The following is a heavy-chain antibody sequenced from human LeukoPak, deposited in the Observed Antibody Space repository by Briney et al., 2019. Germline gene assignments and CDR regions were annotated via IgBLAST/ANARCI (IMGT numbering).Heavy chain of an antibody. CDR1: GFTFSDHF. Sequence: GGSLRLSCAASGFTFSDHFMTWIRQAPGKGLEWISYISGSGVTYYADSVKARFTISRNNAQNSLWLQMDSLRAEDTAVYYCARDPMYNGGNSGAFDFWGQGTLVTVSS. J-gene: IGHJ3*01. CDR3: ARDPMYNGGNSGAFDF. D-gene: IGHD4-23*01. CDR2: ISGSGVT. V-gene: IGHV3-11*01.